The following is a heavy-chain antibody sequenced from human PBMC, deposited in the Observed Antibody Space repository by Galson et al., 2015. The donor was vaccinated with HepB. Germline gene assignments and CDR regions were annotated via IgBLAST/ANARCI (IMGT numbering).Heavy chain of an antibody. J-gene: IGHJ2*01. CDR1: GYTFTSYY. Sequence: SVKVSCKASGYTFTSYYMHWVRQAPGQGLEWMGIINPSGGSTSYAQKFQGRVTMTRDTSTSTVYMELSSLRSEDMAVYYCARAPPDWYFDLWGRGTLVTVSS. V-gene: IGHV1-46*01. CDR3: ARAPPDWYFDL. CDR2: INPSGGST.